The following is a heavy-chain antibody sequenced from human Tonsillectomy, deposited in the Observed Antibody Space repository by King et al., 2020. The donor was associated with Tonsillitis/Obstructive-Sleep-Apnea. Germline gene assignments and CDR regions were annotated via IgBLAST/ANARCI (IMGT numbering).Heavy chain of an antibody. CDR3: ASLLYYDFWSGWEYFQH. Sequence: QLQESGPGLVKPSETLSLTCTVSGGSISSYYWSWIRQPPGKGLEWLGYIYYSGSTNYNPSLKSRVTISVDTSKNQFSLKLSSVTAADTAVYYCASLLYYDFWSGWEYFQHWGQGTLVTVSS. D-gene: IGHD3-3*01. CDR1: GGSISSYY. V-gene: IGHV4-59*01. J-gene: IGHJ1*01. CDR2: IYYSGST.